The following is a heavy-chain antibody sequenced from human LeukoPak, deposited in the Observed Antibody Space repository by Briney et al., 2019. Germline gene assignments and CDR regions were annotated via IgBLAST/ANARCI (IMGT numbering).Heavy chain of an antibody. V-gene: IGHV3-23*01. D-gene: IGHD4-17*01. Sequence: PGGSLRLSCAASGFSLSTYDMTWVRQAPGQGLEWVSSVQSGSTYYTDSVKGRFTISRDNSKNTLYLQMNSLRAEDTAVYYCAKDGNGDPRFDYWGQGTLVTVSS. CDR2: SVQSGST. CDR1: GFSLSTYD. CDR3: AKDGNGDPRFDY. J-gene: IGHJ4*02.